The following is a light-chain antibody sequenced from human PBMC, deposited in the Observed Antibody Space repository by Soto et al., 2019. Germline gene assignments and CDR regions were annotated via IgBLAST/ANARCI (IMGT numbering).Light chain of an antibody. CDR3: QPFSSYPLI. CDR2: GAS. Sequence: PGTVSRCPSEKATLSCRDSLSVSSSYLAWYQQKPGQAPRLLIYGASSRATGIPDRFSGSGSGTDFTLTISRLEPEDFAVYYCQPFSSYPLIFGGGTKVDIK. CDR1: LSVSSSY. J-gene: IGKJ4*01. V-gene: IGKV3-20*01.